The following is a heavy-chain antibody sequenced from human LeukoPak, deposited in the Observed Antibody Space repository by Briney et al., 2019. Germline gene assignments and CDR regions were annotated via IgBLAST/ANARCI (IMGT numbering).Heavy chain of an antibody. Sequence: ASVKVSCKASGYTFTSYDINWVRQATGQGLEWMGWMNPNSGNTGYAQKFQGRVTMTRNTSISTAYMELSSLRSEDTAVYYCARAYDFWSGYSLDYYYGMDVWGQGTTVTVSS. V-gene: IGHV1-8*01. CDR1: GYTFTSYD. CDR2: MNPNSGNT. J-gene: IGHJ6*02. CDR3: ARAYDFWSGYSLDYYYGMDV. D-gene: IGHD3-3*01.